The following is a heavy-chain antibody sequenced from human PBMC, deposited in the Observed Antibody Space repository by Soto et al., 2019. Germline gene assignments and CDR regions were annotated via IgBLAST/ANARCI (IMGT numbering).Heavy chain of an antibody. CDR1: GFTFSSHV. CDR3: ARGHDYDEYEWFDP. CDR2: ISTGGGST. J-gene: IGHJ5*02. D-gene: IGHD4-17*01. V-gene: IGHV3-23*01. Sequence: EVQLLESGGGLVQPGGSLRLSCAASGFTFSSHVMSWVRQAPGKGLEWVSGISTGGGSTDYADSVKGRFTISRDNSKNTLHLQMNSLRVEDTAVYYCARGHDYDEYEWFDPWGRGTLVTVS.